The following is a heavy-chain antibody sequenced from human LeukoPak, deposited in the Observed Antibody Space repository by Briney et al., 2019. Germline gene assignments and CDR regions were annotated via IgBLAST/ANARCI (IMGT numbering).Heavy chain of an antibody. Sequence: SVKVSCKASGGTFSSYAISWVRQAPGQGLEWMGGIIPIFGTANYAQKFQGRVTITADESTSTAYMELSSLRSEDTAVYYCAVRGWEVLLSHFDYWGQGTLVTVSS. CDR1: GGTFSSYA. CDR2: IIPIFGTA. J-gene: IGHJ4*02. V-gene: IGHV1-69*13. D-gene: IGHD1-26*01. CDR3: AVRGWEVLLSHFDY.